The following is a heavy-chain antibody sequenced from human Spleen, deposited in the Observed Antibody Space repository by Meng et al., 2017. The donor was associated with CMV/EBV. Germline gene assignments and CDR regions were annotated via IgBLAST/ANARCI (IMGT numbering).Heavy chain of an antibody. CDR2: IYYSGST. CDR3: ARGGRIQLWLTYGMDV. D-gene: IGHD5-18*01. J-gene: IGHJ6*02. V-gene: IGHV4-59*01. CDR1: GGSISSYY. Sequence: SETLSLTCTVSGGSISSYYWSWIRQPPGKGLEWIGYIYYSGSTNYNPSLKSRVTISVDTSKNQFSLKLSSVTAADTAVYYCARGGRIQLWLTYGMDVWGQGTTVTVSS.